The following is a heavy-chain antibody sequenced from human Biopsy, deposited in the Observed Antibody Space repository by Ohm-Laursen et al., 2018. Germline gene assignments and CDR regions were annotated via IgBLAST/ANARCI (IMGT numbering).Heavy chain of an antibody. CDR2: ISWNSDKI. D-gene: IGHD4-17*01. CDR3: TKDQDYGDYGMDV. CDR1: GFTFDDHA. Sequence: SLRLSCSAPGFTFDDHAMHWVRQPPGKGLEWVSGISWNSDKIGYADSVKGRFTISRDNVKNSLYLQMNSLRAEDTAFYYCTKDQDYGDYGMDVWGQGTTVTVSS. J-gene: IGHJ6*02. V-gene: IGHV3-9*01.